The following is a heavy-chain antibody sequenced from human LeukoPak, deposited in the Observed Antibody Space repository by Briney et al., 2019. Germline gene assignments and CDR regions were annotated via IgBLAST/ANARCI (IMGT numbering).Heavy chain of an antibody. D-gene: IGHD3-3*01. V-gene: IGHV2-70*11. Sequence: SGPTLVKPTQTLTLTCTFSGFSLSTSGMCVSWIRQPPGKALEWLARIDWDDDKYYSTSLKTRLTISKDTSKNQVVLTMTNMDPVDTATYYCARISRITIFGAERLVTHYYYYMDVWGKGTTVTVSS. CDR3: ARISRITIFGAERLVTHYYYYMDV. J-gene: IGHJ6*03. CDR1: GFSLSTSGMC. CDR2: IDWDDDK.